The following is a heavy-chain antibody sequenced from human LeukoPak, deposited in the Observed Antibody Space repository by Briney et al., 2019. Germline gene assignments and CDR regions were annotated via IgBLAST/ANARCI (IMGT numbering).Heavy chain of an antibody. J-gene: IGHJ4*02. CDR1: GFTFSSYW. D-gene: IGHD3-3*01. CDR2: IKQDGSEK. Sequence: GGSLRLSCAASGFTFSSYWMSWVRQAPGKGLEWVANIKQDGSEKYYADSVKGRFTISRDNAKNSLYLQMNSLRDEDTAVYYCARGHADFWSGYSAFDYWGQGTLVTVSS. CDR3: ARGHADFWSGYSAFDY. V-gene: IGHV3-7*01.